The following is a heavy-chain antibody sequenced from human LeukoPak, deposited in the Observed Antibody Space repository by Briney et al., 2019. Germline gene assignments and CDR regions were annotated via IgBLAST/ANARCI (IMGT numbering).Heavy chain of an antibody. Sequence: SETLSLTCTVSGGSISSGDYYWSWIRQPPGKGLEWIGYIYSSGTTYYNPSLKSRLTISIDASKNQFSLKLTSVTAADTAFYYCARAGISMIRALHWGQGTLVTVSS. D-gene: IGHD3-10*01. CDR3: ARAGISMIRALH. V-gene: IGHV4-30-4*01. CDR1: GGSISSGDYY. CDR2: IYSSGTT. J-gene: IGHJ4*02.